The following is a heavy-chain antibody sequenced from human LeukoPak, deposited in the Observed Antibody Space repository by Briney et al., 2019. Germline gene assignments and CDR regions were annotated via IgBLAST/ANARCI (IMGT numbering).Heavy chain of an antibody. D-gene: IGHD3-3*01. V-gene: IGHV4-61*08. Sequence: KASETLSLTCTVSGGSISSGDYYWSWIRQPPGKGLEWIGYIYYSGSTNYNPSLKSRVTISVDTSKNQFSLKLSSVTAADTAVYYCARVAVTIFGVVIIPAYFDYWGQGTLVTVSS. CDR3: ARVAVTIFGVVIIPAYFDY. CDR1: GGSISSGDYY. J-gene: IGHJ4*02. CDR2: IYYSGST.